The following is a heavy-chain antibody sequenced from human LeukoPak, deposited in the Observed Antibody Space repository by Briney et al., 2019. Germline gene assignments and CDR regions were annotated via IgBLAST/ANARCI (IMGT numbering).Heavy chain of an antibody. Sequence: PGGSLRLSCAASGFTFSDCYMSWIRQAPGKGLEWVSYISSSSSYTNYADSVKGRFTISRDNAKNSLYLQMNSLRAEDTAVYYCARDTYYYDSSRYFDYWGQGTLVTVSS. CDR2: ISSSSSYT. V-gene: IGHV3-11*06. CDR1: GFTFSDCY. J-gene: IGHJ4*02. D-gene: IGHD3-22*01. CDR3: ARDTYYYDSSRYFDY.